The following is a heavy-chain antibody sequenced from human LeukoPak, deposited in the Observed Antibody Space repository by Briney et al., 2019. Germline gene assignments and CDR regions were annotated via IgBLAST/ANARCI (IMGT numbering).Heavy chain of an antibody. Sequence: GGSLRLSCAASGFTLDDYAMHWVRPAPGKGLEGVSGIRWNSCSIGYADFVKGRFTISRDNAKNSLYLQMNSLRAEDTALYYCAKDMRATVTTNLDYWGQGTLVTVSS. V-gene: IGHV3-9*01. D-gene: IGHD4-17*01. J-gene: IGHJ4*02. CDR2: IRWNSCSI. CDR1: GFTLDDYA. CDR3: AKDMRATVTTNLDY.